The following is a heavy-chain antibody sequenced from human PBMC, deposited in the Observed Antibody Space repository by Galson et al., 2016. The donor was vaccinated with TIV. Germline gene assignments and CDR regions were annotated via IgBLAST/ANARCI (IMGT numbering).Heavy chain of an antibody. Sequence: SETLSLTCTVSGGSLSSYCWSWIRQPPGKGLEYIGYIYYSGSTNYNPSLKSRVTISLATSKNQFSLRLSSVTAADTAFYYCVRGGYCSGGNCRAGWFDPWGQGTLVTVSS. CDR1: GGSLSSYC. CDR3: VRGGYCSGGNCRAGWFDP. D-gene: IGHD2-15*01. V-gene: IGHV4-59*01. J-gene: IGHJ5*02. CDR2: IYYSGST.